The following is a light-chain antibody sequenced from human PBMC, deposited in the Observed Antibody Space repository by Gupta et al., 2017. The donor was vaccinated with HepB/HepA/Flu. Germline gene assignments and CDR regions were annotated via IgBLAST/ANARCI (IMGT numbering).Light chain of an antibody. CDR1: QNIGSW. J-gene: IGKJ1*01. Sequence: DIQMTQSPSTLSASVGDIVTITCRASQNIGSWLAWYQQKPGKAPNLLIYKASRLESGVPSRFIGSGSGTEFTLTISSLQPDDFATYYCHHKNSSSGTFGQGTKVESK. V-gene: IGKV1-5*03. CDR3: HHKNSSSGT. CDR2: KAS.